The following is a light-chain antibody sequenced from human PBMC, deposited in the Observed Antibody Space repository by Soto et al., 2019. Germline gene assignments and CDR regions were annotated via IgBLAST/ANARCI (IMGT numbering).Light chain of an antibody. J-gene: IGLJ1*01. CDR1: KLGDKY. CDR3: QAWDRSTAGV. CDR2: QAT. Sequence: SSELTQPPSVSVSPGQTANIACSGDKLGDKYVAWYQQKPGQSPVLVIYQATKRPSGIPERFSGSNSGNTATLTISGTQAMDEADYYCQAWDRSTAGVFGTGTKVTVL. V-gene: IGLV3-1*01.